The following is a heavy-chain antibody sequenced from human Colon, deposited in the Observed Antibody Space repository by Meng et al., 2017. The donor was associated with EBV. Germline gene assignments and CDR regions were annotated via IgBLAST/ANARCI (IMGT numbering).Heavy chain of an antibody. J-gene: IGHJ5*02. V-gene: IGHV4-61*01. CDR2: IYYIGGT. CDR1: GDSVATGRYY. CDR3: ARVSGRSFDP. Sequence: QVQRRESGPGLVKPSETRSLTCTVSGDSVATGRYYWSWIRQPPGKGLEWIAYIYYIGGTNYNPSLKSRLTISLDTSKNQFSLSLRSVTAADTAVYYCARVSGRSFDPWGQGTLVTVSS. D-gene: IGHD3-10*01.